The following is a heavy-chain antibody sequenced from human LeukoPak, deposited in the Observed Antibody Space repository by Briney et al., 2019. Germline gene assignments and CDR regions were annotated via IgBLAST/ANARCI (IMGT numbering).Heavy chain of an antibody. V-gene: IGHV4-31*01. J-gene: IGHJ3*02. D-gene: IGHD3-3*01. CDR1: GGSISSGGYY. Sequence: SQTLSLTCTVSGGSISSGGYYWIWIRQPPGKPLEWIGHIYYSGRTYYHPSLKSPVSISVVTSKNQFSLKLTSVTAAYAAVYYCAREGFDVWSGQYEAPKDAFDIWGQGTMVTVSS. CDR3: AREGFDVWSGQYEAPKDAFDI. CDR2: IYYSGRT.